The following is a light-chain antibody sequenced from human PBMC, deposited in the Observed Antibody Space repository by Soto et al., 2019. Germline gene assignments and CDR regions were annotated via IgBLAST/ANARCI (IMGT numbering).Light chain of an antibody. CDR2: DAS. V-gene: IGKV1-5*01. CDR3: QQYNSYSQT. Sequence: DIQMTQSPSTLSASIGDRVTITCRASQSISDSLAWYQQKPGKAPKFLIYDASTLESGVPSRFSGSRSGTEFTLTISSLQPDDFATCYCQQYNSYSQTFGQGTKVDIK. CDR1: QSISDS. J-gene: IGKJ1*01.